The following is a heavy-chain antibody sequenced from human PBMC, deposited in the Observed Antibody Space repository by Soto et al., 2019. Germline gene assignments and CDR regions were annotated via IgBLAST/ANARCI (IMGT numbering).Heavy chain of an antibody. CDR2: IHTGGVT. V-gene: IGHV3-66*01. CDR3: AREKGTGDWDNFFHY. Sequence: EVQLVESGGGLVQPGGSLRLSCEASGFTVNSYYMSWVRQAPGKGLEWVAVIHTGGVTYYADSVKGRFIISRDNSKNTLYLQMSSLRAEDPAVYYCAREKGTGDWDNFFHYWGQGALVTVSS. CDR1: GFTVNSYY. D-gene: IGHD3-3*01. J-gene: IGHJ4*02.